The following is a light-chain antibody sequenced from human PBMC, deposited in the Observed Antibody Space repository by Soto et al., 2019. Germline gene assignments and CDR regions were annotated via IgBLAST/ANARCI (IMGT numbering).Light chain of an antibody. Sequence: QSALTQPASVSGSPGQSITISCTGSSSDVGGYNYVSWYQQHSGKAPKLMIYDVTSRPSGVSNRFSGSKSGNTASLTISGLQAEDEADYYCTSYTGTSTVVFGGGTKLTVL. CDR3: TSYTGTSTVV. J-gene: IGLJ3*02. CDR1: SSDVGGYNY. V-gene: IGLV2-14*03. CDR2: DVT.